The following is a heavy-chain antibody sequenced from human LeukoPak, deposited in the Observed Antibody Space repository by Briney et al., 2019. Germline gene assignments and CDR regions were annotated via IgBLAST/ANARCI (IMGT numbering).Heavy chain of an antibody. V-gene: IGHV3-20*01. CDR3: ARAGYSYGPYNWFDP. J-gene: IGHJ5*02. Sequence: GGSLRLSCAASGFTFDDYGMSWVRQAPGKGLEWVSGINWNGGSTGYADSVKGRFTISRDNAKNSLYLQMNSLRAEDTALYHCARAGYSYGPYNWFDPWGQGTLVTVSS. CDR1: GFTFDDYG. CDR2: INWNGGST. D-gene: IGHD5-18*01.